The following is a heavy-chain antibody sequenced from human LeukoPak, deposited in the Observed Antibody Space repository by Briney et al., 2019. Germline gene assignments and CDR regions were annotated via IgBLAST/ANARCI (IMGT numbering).Heavy chain of an antibody. Sequence: GGSLRLSCAASGFTFSSYWMSWVRQAPGKGLEWVANIKQDGSEKYYVDSVKGRFTISRDNAKNSLYLQMNSLRAEDTAVYYCARKPLITIFGVVIRNYYMDVWGKGTTVTVSS. D-gene: IGHD3-3*01. J-gene: IGHJ6*03. CDR2: IKQDGSEK. CDR3: ARKPLITIFGVVIRNYYMDV. CDR1: GFTFSSYW. V-gene: IGHV3-7*01.